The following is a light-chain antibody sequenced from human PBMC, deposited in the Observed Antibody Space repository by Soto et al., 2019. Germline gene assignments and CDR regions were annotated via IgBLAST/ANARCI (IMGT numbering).Light chain of an antibody. CDR3: SSYAGSSNV. CDR2: EVN. Sequence: QAVVTQPPSASGSPGQSVAISCTETSSDVGGYNYVSWYQQHPGKAPKLMIYEVNKRPSGVPDRFSGSKSGNTASLTVSGLQAEDEADYYCSSYAGSSNVFGTGTKLTVL. J-gene: IGLJ1*01. CDR1: SSDVGGYNY. V-gene: IGLV2-8*01.